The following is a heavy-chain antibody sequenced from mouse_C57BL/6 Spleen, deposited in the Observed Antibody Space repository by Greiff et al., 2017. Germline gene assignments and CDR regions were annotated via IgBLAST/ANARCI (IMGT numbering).Heavy chain of an antibody. D-gene: IGHD1-1*01. Sequence: EVNVVESGGGLVKPGGSLKLSCAASGFTFSSYAMSWVRQTPEKRLEWVATISDGGSYTYYPDNVKGRFTISRDNAKNNLYLQMSHLKSEDTAMYYCARDYYGYYYAMDYWGQGTSVTVSS. CDR3: ARDYYGYYYAMDY. CDR2: ISDGGSYT. J-gene: IGHJ4*01. V-gene: IGHV5-4*01. CDR1: GFTFSSYA.